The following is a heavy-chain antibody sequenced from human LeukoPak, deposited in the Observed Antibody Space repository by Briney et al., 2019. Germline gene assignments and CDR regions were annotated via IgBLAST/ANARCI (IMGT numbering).Heavy chain of an antibody. CDR1: GFTYSSYA. D-gene: IGHD5-12*01. CDR2: ISYDGSNK. J-gene: IGHJ4*02. CDR3: AREPPGMVATGEYDY. V-gene: IGHV3-30*04. Sequence: GGSLRLSCAASGFTYSSYAMHWVRQVPGKGLEWVAVISYDGSNKYYADSVKGRFTISRDNSKNTLYLQMNSLRAEDTAVYYCAREPPGMVATGEYDYWGQGTLVTVSS.